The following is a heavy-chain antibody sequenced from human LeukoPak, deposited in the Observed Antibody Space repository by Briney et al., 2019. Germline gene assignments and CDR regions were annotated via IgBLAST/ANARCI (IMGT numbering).Heavy chain of an antibody. Sequence: KTSETLSLTCTVSGGSISSYYWSWIRQPPGKGLEWIGYIYYSGSTYYNPSLKSRVTISVDTSKNQFSLKLSSVTAADTAVYYCARDEAAAGTSSWGQGTLVTVSS. CDR3: ARDEAAAGTSS. J-gene: IGHJ5*02. V-gene: IGHV4-59*12. CDR2: IYYSGST. CDR1: GGSISSYY. D-gene: IGHD6-13*01.